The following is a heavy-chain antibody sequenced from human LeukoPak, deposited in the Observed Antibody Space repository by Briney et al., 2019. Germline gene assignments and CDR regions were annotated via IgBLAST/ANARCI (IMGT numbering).Heavy chain of an antibody. D-gene: IGHD3-16*01. V-gene: IGHV3-7*01. CDR2: IKQDGSES. CDR3: ARLSLGAYGIGD. CDR1: GFMFSNYW. Sequence: PGGSLRLSCAASGFMFSNYWMSWVRQAPGKGLEWVANIKQDGSESRYVDSVKGRFTISRDNAKNSLYLQMNSLRAEDTAVYYCARLSLGAYGIGDWGQGTLVTVSS. J-gene: IGHJ4*02.